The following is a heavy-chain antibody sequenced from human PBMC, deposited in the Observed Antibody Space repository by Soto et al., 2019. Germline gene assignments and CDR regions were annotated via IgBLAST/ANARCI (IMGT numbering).Heavy chain of an antibody. D-gene: IGHD3-10*01. V-gene: IGHV6-1*01. CDR3: ARCPYGSGRKDYYYYYGMDV. CDR1: GGRVSSNSAA. Sequence: SQTPSLTCAISGGRVSSNSAAWNLVRQSPSRGPEGLGRTYYRSKWYNHYAVSVKSRITVNPDTSKNQFSLKLSSVTAADTAVYYCARCPYGSGRKDYYYYYGMDVWGQGTTVTVSS. CDR2: TYYRSKWYN. J-gene: IGHJ6*02.